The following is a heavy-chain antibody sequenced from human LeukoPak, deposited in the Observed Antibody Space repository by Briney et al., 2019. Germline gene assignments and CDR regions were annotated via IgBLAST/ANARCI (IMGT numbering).Heavy chain of an antibody. CDR2: IYYSGST. J-gene: IGHJ2*01. D-gene: IGHD2-21*02. CDR3: ALVDCGGDCYSIDWYFDL. Sequence: PSETLSLTCTVSGGSISSYYWSWIRQPPGKGLEWIGYIYYSGSTNYNPSLKSRVTISVDTSKNQFSLKLSSVTAADTAVYYCALVDCGGDCYSIDWYFDLWGRGTLVTVSS. V-gene: IGHV4-59*12. CDR1: GGSISSYY.